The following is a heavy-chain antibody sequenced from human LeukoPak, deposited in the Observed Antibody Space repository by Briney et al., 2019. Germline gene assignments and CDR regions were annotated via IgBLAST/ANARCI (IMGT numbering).Heavy chain of an antibody. CDR1: GYTFNVYY. D-gene: IGHD6-19*01. V-gene: IGHV1-2*02. CDR3: ATSSGWKSNIDY. CDR2: INPNSGGT. J-gene: IGHJ4*02. Sequence: EASVKVSCKASGYTFNVYYIHWVRQAPGQGLEWMGWINPNSGGTNYAQKFQGRVTITRDTSISTAYMELSRLRSDDTAVFYCATSSGWKSNIDYWGQGTLVTVSS.